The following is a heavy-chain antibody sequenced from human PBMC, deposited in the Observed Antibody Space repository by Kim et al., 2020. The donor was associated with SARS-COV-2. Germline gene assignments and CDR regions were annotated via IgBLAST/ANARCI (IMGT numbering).Heavy chain of an antibody. V-gene: IGHV3-7*04. CDR2: IKQDGSET. CDR3: AGARRGFWGGVDV. Sequence: GGSLRLSCVASGFTFSTSCMTWVRQAPGKGLEWVANIKQDGSETYYVDSLKGRFTISRDNAKNSLYLQVDSLRAADTAVYYCAGARRGFWGGVDVWSQGTTVTLSS. CDR1: GFTFSTSC. J-gene: IGHJ6*02. D-gene: IGHD3-10*01.